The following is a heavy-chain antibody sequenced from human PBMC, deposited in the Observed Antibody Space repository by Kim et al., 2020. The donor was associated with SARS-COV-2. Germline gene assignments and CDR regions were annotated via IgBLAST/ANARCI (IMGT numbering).Heavy chain of an antibody. D-gene: IGHD3-10*01. V-gene: IGHV3-30*02. CDR3: ATSGSGSYYYYGMDV. J-gene: IGHJ6*02. Sequence: ADSVKGRFTISRDNSKNPLYLQMNSLRAEDTAVYYCATSGSGSYYYYGMDVWGQGTTVTVSS.